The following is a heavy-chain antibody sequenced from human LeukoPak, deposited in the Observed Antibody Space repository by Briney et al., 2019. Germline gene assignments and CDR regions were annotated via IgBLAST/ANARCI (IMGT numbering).Heavy chain of an antibody. CDR3: ARGSSGYWVY. Sequence: GGSLRLSCAGSGFTFSSYWMSWVRQAPGKGLGWVANINQDGSEKFYVDSVKGRFTISRDNAKNSMYPQMNSLGDEDTGVYYCARGSSGYWVYWGQGTLVTVSS. CDR1: GFTFSSYW. V-gene: IGHV3-7*01. J-gene: IGHJ4*02. D-gene: IGHD3-22*01. CDR2: INQDGSEK.